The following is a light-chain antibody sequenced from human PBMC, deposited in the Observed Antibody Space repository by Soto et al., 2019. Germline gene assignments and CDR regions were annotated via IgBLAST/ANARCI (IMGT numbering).Light chain of an antibody. CDR3: QAFDSSNMA. V-gene: IGLV6-57*04. Sequence: NFMLTQPHSVSESPGKTVTISCTRSSGSIGSTYVQWYQQRPGSVPTTVIYEDNQRPSGVPDRFSGSIDSSSSSAFLTISGLETEDEADYYCQAFDSSNMAFGGGTKLTVL. J-gene: IGLJ2*01. CDR2: EDN. CDR1: SGSIGSTY.